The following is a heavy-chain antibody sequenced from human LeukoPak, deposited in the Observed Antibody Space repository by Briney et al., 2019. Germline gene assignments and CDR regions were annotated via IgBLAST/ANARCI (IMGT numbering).Heavy chain of an antibody. V-gene: IGHV3-53*01. D-gene: IGHD6-19*01. CDR2: IYSGGST. CDR1: GFTVSSNY. J-gene: IGHJ5*02. CDR3: ARDRSWFDP. Sequence: GGSLRLSCAASGFTVSSNYMNWVREAPGKGLEWVSVIYSGGSTYYADSVKGRFTISRDNSKNTLYLQMNNLRVEDTAVYYCARDRSWFDPWGQGTPVTVSS.